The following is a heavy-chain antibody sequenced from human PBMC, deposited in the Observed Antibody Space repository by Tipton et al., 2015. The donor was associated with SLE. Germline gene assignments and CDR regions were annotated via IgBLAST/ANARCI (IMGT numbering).Heavy chain of an antibody. V-gene: IGHV1-8*01. D-gene: IGHD5-12*01. Sequence: QSGAEVKKPGASVKVSCKASGYTFSDYDINWVRQATGQGLEWVGGMNPNSGHTGYARKFQGRVAMTRDTSMSTAYMELTSLRSEDTAVYYCATHTWGYGFDFWGQGTPVTVSS. CDR1: GYTFSDYD. CDR3: ATHTWGYGFDF. J-gene: IGHJ4*02. CDR2: MNPNSGHT.